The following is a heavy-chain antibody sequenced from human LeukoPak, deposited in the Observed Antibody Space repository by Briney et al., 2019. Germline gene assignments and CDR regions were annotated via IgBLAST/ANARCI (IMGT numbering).Heavy chain of an antibody. J-gene: IGHJ5*02. CDR2: INPNSGGT. V-gene: IGHV1-2*02. CDR3: ARVSRSDILTGHNNNWFDP. D-gene: IGHD3-9*01. CDR1: GYTFSGYY. Sequence: ASVKFSCKASGYTFSGYYMHWVRQARGQGLEWMGWINPNSGGTNYAQKFQGRVTMTRDTSISTAYMELSRLRSDDTAVYYCARVSRSDILTGHNNNWFDPWGQGTLVTVSS.